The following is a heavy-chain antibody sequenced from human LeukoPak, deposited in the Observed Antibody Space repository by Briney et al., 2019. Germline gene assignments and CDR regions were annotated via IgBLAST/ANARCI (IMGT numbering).Heavy chain of an antibody. Sequence: ASVKVSCKASGYTFTGYYIHWVRQAPGQGLEWMGWISPHSGGTNYAQKLQGRVTMSRDTSITTASMELIRLKSDDTASYFCAREGSRSWYYWGQGTLVTVSS. CDR1: GYTFTGYY. D-gene: IGHD6-13*01. V-gene: IGHV1-2*02. CDR3: AREGSRSWYY. CDR2: ISPHSGGT. J-gene: IGHJ4*02.